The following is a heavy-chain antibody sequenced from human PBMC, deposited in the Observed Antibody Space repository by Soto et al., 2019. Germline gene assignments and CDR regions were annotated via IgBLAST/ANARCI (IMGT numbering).Heavy chain of an antibody. J-gene: IGHJ4*02. V-gene: IGHV1-18*01. CDR3: ARALYRGGTHYAFDN. CDR1: GYTPTNYD. CDR2: ISAYNGNP. Sequence: QVPLVQSGAEVKKPGASVTVSCKTSGYTPTNYDIGWVRQAPGQGLEWMGWISAYNGNPNSAQKPQGRLTMTTDTSTRTAYMALRSLRSDDTAVYYCARALYRGGTHYAFDNWGQGTLVTVSS. D-gene: IGHD1-26*01.